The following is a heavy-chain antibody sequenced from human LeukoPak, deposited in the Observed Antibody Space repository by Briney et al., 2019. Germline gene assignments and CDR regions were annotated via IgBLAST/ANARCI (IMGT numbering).Heavy chain of an antibody. CDR1: GGSISSSRDY. D-gene: IGHD1-26*01. Sequence: SSETLSLTCTVSGGSISSSRDYWAWIRQPPGKGLEWIANIYYSGSTYYNPSLKSRVTISVDTSKNQFSLKLSSVTAADTAVYYCARKISGSYWDYWGQGTLVTVSS. J-gene: IGHJ4*02. V-gene: IGHV4-39*07. CDR2: IYYSGST. CDR3: ARKISGSYWDY.